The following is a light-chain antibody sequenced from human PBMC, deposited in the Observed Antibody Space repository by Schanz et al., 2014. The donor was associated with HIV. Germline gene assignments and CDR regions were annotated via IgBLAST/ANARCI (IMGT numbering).Light chain of an antibody. J-gene: IGLJ3*02. Sequence: QSALTQPASVSGSPEQSITISCTGSSSDIGGYNYVSWYQQHPGEAPRLLIYDVSNRPSGVSSRFSGSKSGNTASLTISGLQADDEADYYCNSFTTSNTCVFGGGTKLTVL. CDR2: DVS. CDR3: NSFTTSNTCV. CDR1: SSDIGGYNY. V-gene: IGLV2-14*03.